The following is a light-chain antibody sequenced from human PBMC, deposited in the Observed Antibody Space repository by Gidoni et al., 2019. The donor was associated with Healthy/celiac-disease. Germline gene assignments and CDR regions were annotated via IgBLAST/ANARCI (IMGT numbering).Light chain of an antibody. CDR2: LGS. CDR1: QSLLHSNGYNY. J-gene: IGKJ3*01. Sequence: DIVMTQSPLSLPVTPGEPASISCRSSQSLLHSNGYNYLDWYLQKPGQSPQLLIYLGSNRASGVSDRFSGSGSGTDFTLKISRVEAEDVGVYYCMQALQTPPTFXPXTKVDIK. V-gene: IGKV2-28*01. CDR3: MQALQTPPT.